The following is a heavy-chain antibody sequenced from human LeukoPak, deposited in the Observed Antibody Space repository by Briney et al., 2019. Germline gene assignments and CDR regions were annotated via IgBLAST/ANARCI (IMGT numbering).Heavy chain of an antibody. CDR1: GCIFTHYW. J-gene: IGHJ3*02. V-gene: IGHV5-51*01. CDR3: ARRRSSTSDAVDI. CDR2: INPADSDT. Sequence: GESLKISCKGSGCIFTHYWIGWVRQMPGKGLEWMGIINPADSDTRYSPSFQGQVLISADKSISTAYLHWGSPKASDTAMYFCARRRSSTSDAVDIWGQGTMVTVS.